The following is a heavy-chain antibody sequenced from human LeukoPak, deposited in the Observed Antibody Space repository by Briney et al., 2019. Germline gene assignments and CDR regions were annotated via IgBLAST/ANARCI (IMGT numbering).Heavy chain of an antibody. CDR1: GFTFSDAR. CDR3: VTDKVEYIRSHRFDP. D-gene: IGHD3-3*01. CDR2: IKIKSDGGTT. Sequence: KTGGSLRLSCAASGFTFSDARMSWVRQAPGKGLEWVGRIKIKSDGGTTDYAAPVKGRFTISRDDSKNMLYLQMNSLTTEDTAVYYCVTDKVEYIRSHRFDPWGQGTLVTVSS. V-gene: IGHV3-15*01. J-gene: IGHJ5*02.